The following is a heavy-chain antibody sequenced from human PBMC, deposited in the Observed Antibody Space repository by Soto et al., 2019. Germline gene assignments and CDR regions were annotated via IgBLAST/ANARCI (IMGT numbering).Heavy chain of an antibody. D-gene: IGHD5-18*01. J-gene: IGHJ4*02. CDR1: GFTFSGSA. Sequence: GGSLRLSCAASGFTFSGSALHWVRKASGKGLEWVGRIRSKVKSYATVYAASVKGRFTISRDDSKSTAYLQMNSLKTEDTAVYFCTRHVDTAMGEDFDYWGQGTPVTVSS. V-gene: IGHV3-73*01. CDR2: IRSKVKSYAT. CDR3: TRHVDTAMGEDFDY.